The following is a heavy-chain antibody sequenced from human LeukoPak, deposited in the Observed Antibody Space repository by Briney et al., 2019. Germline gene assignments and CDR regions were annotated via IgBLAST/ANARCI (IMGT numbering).Heavy chain of an antibody. CDR1: GFTFSSYA. V-gene: IGHV3-23*01. J-gene: IGHJ6*04. CDR2: ISGSSGIA. CDR3: AKESRGLYYYGLDV. Sequence: PGGSLRLSCAASGFTFSSYAVTWVRQAPGKGLEWVSAISGSSGIAYYADSVKGRFTISRDNSKNTLCLQMNSLRAEDTAIYYCAKESRGLYYYGLDVWGKGTTVTVSS.